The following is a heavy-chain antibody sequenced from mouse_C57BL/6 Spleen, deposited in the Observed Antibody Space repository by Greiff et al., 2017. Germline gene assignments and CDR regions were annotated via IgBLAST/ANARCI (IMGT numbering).Heavy chain of an antibody. V-gene: IGHV5-6*01. D-gene: IGHD2-4*01. CDR3: ARHRNYDYDGDFDY. CDR2: ISSGGSYT. Sequence: EVQVVESGGDLVKPGGSLKLSCAASGFTFSSYGMSWVRQTPDKRLEWVATISSGGSYTYYPDSVKGRFTISRDNAKNTLYLQMSSLKSEDTAMYYCARHRNYDYDGDFDYWGQGTTLSVSS. J-gene: IGHJ2*01. CDR1: GFTFSSYG.